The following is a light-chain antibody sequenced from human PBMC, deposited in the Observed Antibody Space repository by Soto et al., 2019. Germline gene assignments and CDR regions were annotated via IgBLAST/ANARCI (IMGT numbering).Light chain of an antibody. J-gene: IGLJ2*01. CDR2: EVR. CDR3: TSYTRSNTIL. CDR1: DSDVAGYNY. V-gene: IGLV2-14*01. Sequence: QSVRTQPASVSGSPGQSITISCTGTDSDVAGYNYVSWYQHLPGKDPKLIIYEVRHRPSGVSNRFSASKSGYTASLTISGLQTDDEGDYYCTSYTRSNTILFGGGTKVTVL.